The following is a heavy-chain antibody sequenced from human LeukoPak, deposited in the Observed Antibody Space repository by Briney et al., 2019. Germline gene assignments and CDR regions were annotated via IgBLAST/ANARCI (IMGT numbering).Heavy chain of an antibody. CDR2: INHSGST. D-gene: IGHD6-19*01. J-gene: IGHJ4*02. CDR1: GGSCSGYY. V-gene: IGHV4-34*01. Sequence: PSETLSLTCAVYGGSCSGYYWSWIRQPPGKGLEWVGEINHSGSTNYNPSLKSRVTISVDTSKNQFSLKLSSVTAADTAVYYCARGPGAVAGYFDFDYWGQGTLVTVSS. CDR3: ARGPGAVAGYFDFDY.